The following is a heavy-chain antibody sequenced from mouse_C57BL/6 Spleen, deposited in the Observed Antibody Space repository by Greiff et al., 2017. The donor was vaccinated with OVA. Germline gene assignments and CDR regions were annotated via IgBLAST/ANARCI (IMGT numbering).Heavy chain of an antibody. J-gene: IGHJ3*01. CDR1: GYTFTDYY. V-gene: IGHV1-26*01. CDR3: ARDPFAY. CDR2: INPNNGGT. Sequence: EVQLQQSGPELVKPGASVKISCKASGYTFTDYYMNWVKQSHGKSLEWIGDINPNNGGTSYNQKFKGKATLTVDKSSSTAYMELRILTSEGSAVYYCARDPFAYWGQGTLVTVSA.